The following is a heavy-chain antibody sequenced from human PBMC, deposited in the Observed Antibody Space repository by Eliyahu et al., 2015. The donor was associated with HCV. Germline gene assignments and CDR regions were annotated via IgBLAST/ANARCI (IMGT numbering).Heavy chain of an antibody. V-gene: IGHV3-33*01. CDR1: GFNISHYG. Sequence: QVQLVESGGGVVQPGRSLRLSCAASGFNISHYGMHWVRQAPGKGLEWVAVIWYDGRNKYYAESVKGRFTISRDTSKNMVYLQMNSLRDEDTAVYYCASAYSYGWLDPWGQGTLVTVSS. D-gene: IGHD5-18*01. CDR2: IWYDGRNK. CDR3: ASAYSYGWLDP. J-gene: IGHJ5*02.